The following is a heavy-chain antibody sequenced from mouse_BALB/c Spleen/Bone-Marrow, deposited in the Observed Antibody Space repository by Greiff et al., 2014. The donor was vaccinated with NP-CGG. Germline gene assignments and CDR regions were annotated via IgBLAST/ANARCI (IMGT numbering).Heavy chain of an antibody. CDR2: TNPDSRTI. Sequence: DVHLVESGGGLVQPGGSLKLSCAASGFDFSRYWMSWVRQAPGKGLEWIGETNPDSRTINSTPSLKDKFIISRDKGKNTLYLEMSKVRSEDTALYYCARRDYYYGMDYWGQGTSVTVSS. CDR3: ARRDYYYGMDY. V-gene: IGHV4-1*02. CDR1: GFDFSRYW. J-gene: IGHJ4*01. D-gene: IGHD3-3*01.